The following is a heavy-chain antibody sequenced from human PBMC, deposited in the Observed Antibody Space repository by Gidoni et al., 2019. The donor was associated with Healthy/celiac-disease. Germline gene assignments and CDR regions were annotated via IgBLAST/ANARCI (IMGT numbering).Heavy chain of an antibody. Sequence: QVQLQESGPGLVKPSQTLSLTCTVSVGSISSGGYYWSWIRQHPGKGLEWIGYIYYSGSTYYNPSLTSRVTISVDTSKNHFSLKLSSVTAADTAVYYCATQADYYGDYDYWGQGTLVTVSS. V-gene: IGHV4-31*03. CDR3: ATQADYYGDYDY. CDR1: VGSISSGGYY. CDR2: IYYSGST. J-gene: IGHJ4*02. D-gene: IGHD4-17*01.